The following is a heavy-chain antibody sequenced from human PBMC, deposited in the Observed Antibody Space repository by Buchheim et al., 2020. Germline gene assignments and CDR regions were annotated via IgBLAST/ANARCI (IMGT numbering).Heavy chain of an antibody. D-gene: IGHD7-27*01. CDR3: ARRSQSGDFTRYFDL. V-gene: IGHV4-39*01. CDR2: IYYSGTT. J-gene: IGHJ2*01. CDR1: GGSISSSSYY. Sequence: QLHLQESGPGLVKPSETLSLTCTVSGGSISSSSYYWGWIRQPPGKGLEWIGSIYYSGTTYYNPSLKSRVTVSVETSKNQFSLKLSSVTAADTAVYYCARRSQSGDFTRYFDLWGRGTL.